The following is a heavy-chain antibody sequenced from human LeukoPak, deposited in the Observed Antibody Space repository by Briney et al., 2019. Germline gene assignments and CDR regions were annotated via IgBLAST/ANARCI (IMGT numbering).Heavy chain of an antibody. V-gene: IGHV3-23*01. CDR3: ARDDPYSSNYYMDV. CDR1: GFIFSSYA. Sequence: GGSLRLSCAASGFIFSSYAMSWVRQAPGKGLEWVSAISGSGGSTYYADSVKGRFTISRDNSKNTLYLQMNSLRDEDTAVYYCARDDPYSSNYYMDVWAKGTTVTVSS. CDR2: ISGSGGST. D-gene: IGHD6-19*01. J-gene: IGHJ6*03.